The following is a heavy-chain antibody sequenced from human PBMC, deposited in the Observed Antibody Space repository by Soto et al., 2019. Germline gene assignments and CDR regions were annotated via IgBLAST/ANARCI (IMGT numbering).Heavy chain of an antibody. Sequence: GESLKISCKVSGDSFTTYWISGVRQMPGKGLEWMGTINPNDYYSNNSPSFQGHVTISADTSINTAYLHWSSLKASDTAIYYCARRLSGPKEEYNAYYFYGLDVWGQGTTVTVSS. CDR3: ARRLSGPKEEYNAYYFYGLDV. CDR1: GDSFTTYW. CDR2: INPNDYYS. J-gene: IGHJ6*02. V-gene: IGHV5-10-1*01. D-gene: IGHD1-1*01.